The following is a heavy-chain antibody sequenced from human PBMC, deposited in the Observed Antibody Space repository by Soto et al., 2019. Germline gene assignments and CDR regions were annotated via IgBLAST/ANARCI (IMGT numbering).Heavy chain of an antibody. Sequence: QVQLQESGPGLVKPSQTLSLTCTVSGGSISSGDYYWSWIRQPPGKGLEWIGYIYYSGSTYYNPSLNSRVTIPVDTSTNQFARKLSSVTAADTAVYYCARVLSDAFDYWGQGTLVTVSS. J-gene: IGHJ4*02. CDR3: ARVLSDAFDY. CDR2: IYYSGST. V-gene: IGHV4-30-4*01. CDR1: GGSISSGDYY.